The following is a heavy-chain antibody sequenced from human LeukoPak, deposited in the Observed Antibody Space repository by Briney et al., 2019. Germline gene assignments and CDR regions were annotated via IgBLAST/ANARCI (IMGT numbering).Heavy chain of an antibody. CDR3: ARAPVRGAVAGVDY. CDR1: GFTFNNYA. D-gene: IGHD6-19*01. Sequence: GGSLRLSCAASGFTFNNYAMHWVREAPGKGVEWVAVVTYDGNNQYYADSLKGRFTVSRDNPRNTVNLKMNSLRGEDTAVYYCARAPVRGAVAGVDYWGQGTLVIVSS. CDR2: VTYDGNNQ. J-gene: IGHJ4*02. V-gene: IGHV3-30-3*01.